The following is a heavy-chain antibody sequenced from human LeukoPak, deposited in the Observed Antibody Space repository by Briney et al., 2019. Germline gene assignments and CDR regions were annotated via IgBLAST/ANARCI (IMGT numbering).Heavy chain of an antibody. J-gene: IGHJ6*02. CDR1: GFTFSTYS. D-gene: IGHD4-23*01. CDR2: ISSGGSYI. Sequence: GGSLRLSCAASGFTFSTYSMNWVRQAPGRGLEWVASISSGGSYIYYADSVKGRFTISRDNAKNSLYLQMNSLRAEDTAVYYCARDPYYGSDSRYYYYFGMDVWGQGTTVSVSS. CDR3: ARDPYYGSDSRYYYYFGMDV. V-gene: IGHV3-21*01.